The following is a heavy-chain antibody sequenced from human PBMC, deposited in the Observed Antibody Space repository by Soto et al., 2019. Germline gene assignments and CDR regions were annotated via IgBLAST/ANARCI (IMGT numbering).Heavy chain of an antibody. CDR1: GYTFTSYG. D-gene: IGHD3-10*01. J-gene: IGHJ5*02. V-gene: IGHV1-18*01. CDR3: ARDFKPRLWVGELSWFDP. CDR2: ISAYNGNT. Sequence: QVQLVQSGAEVKKPGASVKVSCKASGYTFTSYGISWVRQAPGQGLEWMGWISAYNGNTNYAQKLQGRVTMTTDTSTSTAYMALRSLGSDDTAVYYCARDFKPRLWVGELSWFDPWGQGTLVTVSS.